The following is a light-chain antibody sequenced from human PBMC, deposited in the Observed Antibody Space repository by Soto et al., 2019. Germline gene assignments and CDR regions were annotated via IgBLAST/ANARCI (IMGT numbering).Light chain of an antibody. CDR2: GAS. CDR1: QSVSSSH. Sequence: EIVLTPSPGTLSLSPVERATLSCRASQSVSSSHLAWYQQKPGQAPWLLISGASSRATGIPDRFTGSGSGTDFTLTISRLEPEDFAVYYCQQYGSSPRTFGQGTKVDIK. J-gene: IGKJ1*01. CDR3: QQYGSSPRT. V-gene: IGKV3-20*01.